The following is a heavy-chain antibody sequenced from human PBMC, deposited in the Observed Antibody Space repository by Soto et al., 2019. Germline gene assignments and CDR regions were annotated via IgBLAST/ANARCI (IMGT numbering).Heavy chain of an antibody. Sequence: QVQVVQSGAEVKKPGASVKVSCKASGYTFTRYAMHWVRQAPGQRLEWMGWIDAGNGNTKHSQKFQGRVTITSDTSASTAYMELSSLRSEDTAVYYCARSYGSGSFYFDYWGQGTLVTVSS. J-gene: IGHJ4*02. CDR3: ARSYGSGSFYFDY. D-gene: IGHD3-10*01. CDR2: IDAGNGNT. CDR1: GYTFTRYA. V-gene: IGHV1-3*01.